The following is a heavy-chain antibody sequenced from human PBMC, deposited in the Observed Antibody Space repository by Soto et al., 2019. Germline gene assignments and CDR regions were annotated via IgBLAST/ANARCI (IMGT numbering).Heavy chain of an antibody. CDR2: IIPILGIA. D-gene: IGHD2-15*01. Sequence: SVKVSCKASGGTFSSYTSSWVRQAPGQGLEWMGRIIPILGIANYAQKFQGRVTITADKPTSTAYMELSSLRSEDTAVYYCARDLGVAKPDPNNWFDPWGQGTLVTVSS. J-gene: IGHJ5*02. CDR3: ARDLGVAKPDPNNWFDP. V-gene: IGHV1-69*04. CDR1: GGTFSSYT.